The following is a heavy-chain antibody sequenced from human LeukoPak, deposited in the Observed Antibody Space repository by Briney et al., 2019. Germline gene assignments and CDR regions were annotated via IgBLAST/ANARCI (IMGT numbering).Heavy chain of an antibody. J-gene: IGHJ3*02. V-gene: IGHV3-23*01. CDR1: GFTFSSYA. CDR3: AKAAGPEDDAFDI. CDR2: ISGSGGST. D-gene: IGHD1-14*01. Sequence: GGSLRLSCAASGFTFSSYATSWVRQAPGKGLEWVSAISGSGGSTYYADSVTGRFTTSRDNSKSTLYLQMNSLRAEDTAVYYCAKAAGPEDDAFDIWGQGTMVTVSS.